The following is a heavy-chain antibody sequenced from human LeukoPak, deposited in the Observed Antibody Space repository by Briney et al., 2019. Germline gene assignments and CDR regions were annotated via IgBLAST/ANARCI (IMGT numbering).Heavy chain of an antibody. D-gene: IGHD3-10*01. Sequence: GGSLRLSCAASGFTFSRYEMNWVRQAPGKGLEWVSYISRSGDTIYFADSVKGRFTISRDNAKNTLYLQMSSLRAEDTAVYYCARDYASDYWGQGTLVTVSS. CDR2: ISRSGDTI. J-gene: IGHJ4*02. CDR1: GFTFSRYE. V-gene: IGHV3-48*03. CDR3: ARDYASDY.